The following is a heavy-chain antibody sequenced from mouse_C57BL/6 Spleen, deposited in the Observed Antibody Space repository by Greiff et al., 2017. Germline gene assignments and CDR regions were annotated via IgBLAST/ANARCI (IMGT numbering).Heavy chain of an antibody. J-gene: IGHJ1*03. Sequence: VQLQQSGAELARPGASVKLSCKASGYTFTSYGLSWVKQRTGQGLEWIGEIYPRSGNTSYNEKFKGKATLTADKSSSTAYMELRSLTSEDSAVYFCARATTGDGYFDVWGTGTTVTVSS. V-gene: IGHV1-81*01. CDR3: ARATTGDGYFDV. CDR1: GYTFTSYG. CDR2: IYPRSGNT. D-gene: IGHD1-1*01.